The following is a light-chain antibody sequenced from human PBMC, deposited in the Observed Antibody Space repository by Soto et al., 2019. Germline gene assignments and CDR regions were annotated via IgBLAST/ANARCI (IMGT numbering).Light chain of an antibody. Sequence: QSVLTQPASVSGSPGQSITVSCTGTSSDVGLYNYVSWYQQHPDKVPKLMIYDVSYRPSGVSSRFSGSKSGNTASLTISGLQAEDEADYYCSSYTSSGTRLFGGGTQLTVL. J-gene: IGLJ2*01. CDR2: DVS. CDR1: SSDVGLYNY. V-gene: IGLV2-14*03. CDR3: SSYTSSGTRL.